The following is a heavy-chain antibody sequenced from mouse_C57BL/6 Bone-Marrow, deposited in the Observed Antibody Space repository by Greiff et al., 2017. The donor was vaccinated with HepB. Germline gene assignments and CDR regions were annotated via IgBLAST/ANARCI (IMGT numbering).Heavy chain of an antibody. V-gene: IGHV5-6*01. CDR2: ISSGGSYT. Sequence: EVQLVESGGDLVKPGGSLKLSCAASGFTFSSYGMSWVRQTPDKRLEWVATISSGGSYTYYPDSVKGRFTISRDNAKNTLYLQMSSLKSEDTAMYYCANSVVATYYAMDYWGQGTSVTVSS. J-gene: IGHJ4*01. CDR1: GFTFSSYG. CDR3: ANSVVATYYAMDY. D-gene: IGHD1-1*01.